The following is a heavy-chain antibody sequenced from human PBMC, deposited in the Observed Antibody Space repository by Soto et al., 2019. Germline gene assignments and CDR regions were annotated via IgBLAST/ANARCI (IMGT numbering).Heavy chain of an antibody. J-gene: IGHJ3*02. D-gene: IGHD6-19*01. CDR2: ISSSSSYI. V-gene: IGHV3-21*01. Sequence: GGSLRLSCAASGFTFSSYSMNWVRQAPGKGLEWVSSISSSSSYIYYADSVKGRFTISRDNAKNSLYLQMNSLRAEDTAVYYCARDRYSSGWYSGAFDIWGQGTMVTVSS. CDR1: GFTFSSYS. CDR3: ARDRYSSGWYSGAFDI.